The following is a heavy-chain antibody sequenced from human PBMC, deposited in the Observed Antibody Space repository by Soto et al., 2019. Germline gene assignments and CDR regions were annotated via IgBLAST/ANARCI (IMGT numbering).Heavy chain of an antibody. CDR3: AKEGARITIFGVVILGHNWFDP. Sequence: SETLSLTCTVSGGSISSYYWSWIRQPPGKGLEWIGYIYYSGSTNYNPSLKSRVTISVDTSKNQFSLKLSSVTAADTAVYYCAKEGARITIFGVVILGHNWFDPWGQGTLVTVSS. J-gene: IGHJ5*02. CDR2: IYYSGST. D-gene: IGHD3-3*01. V-gene: IGHV4-59*01. CDR1: GGSISSYY.